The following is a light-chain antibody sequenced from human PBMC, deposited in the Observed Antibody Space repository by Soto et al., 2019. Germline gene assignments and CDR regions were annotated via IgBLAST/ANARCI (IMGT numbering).Light chain of an antibody. V-gene: IGLV2-14*01. CDR3: SSYTTSSTRV. CDR2: EVT. Sequence: QCALTQPASVSGSPGQSITISCTGTSSDIGAYNYVSWYQQHPGEAPKLLIYEVTYRPSGVSDRFSGSKSAYTASLTISGLQPEDEADYYCSSYTTSSTRVFGTGTRSPS. CDR1: SSDIGAYNY. J-gene: IGLJ1*01.